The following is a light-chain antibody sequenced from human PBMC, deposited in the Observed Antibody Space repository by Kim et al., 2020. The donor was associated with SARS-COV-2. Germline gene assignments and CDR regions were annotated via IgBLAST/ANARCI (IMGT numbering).Light chain of an antibody. CDR3: QQSDSTPYA. V-gene: IGKV1-39*01. CDR1: QSTSRY. Sequence: FEAVGDRVTVTCRASQSTSRYLNWDQQKPGKAPNLLIYAAYSLQSGVPTRFSGSGSGTDFTLTISNLQPDDVANYYCQQSDSTPYAYGQGTKLEI. J-gene: IGKJ2*01. CDR2: AAY.